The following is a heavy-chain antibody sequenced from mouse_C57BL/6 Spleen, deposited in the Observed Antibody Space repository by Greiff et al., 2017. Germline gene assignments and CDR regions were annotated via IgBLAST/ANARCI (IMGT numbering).Heavy chain of an antibody. V-gene: IGHV1-7*01. CDR1: GYTFTSYW. D-gene: IGHD3-3*01. J-gene: IGHJ1*03. Sequence: VQVVESGAELAKPGASVKLSCKASGYTFTSYWMHWVKQRPGQGLEWIGYINPSSGYTKYNQKFKDKATLTADKSSSTAYMQLSSLTYEDSAVYYCARGEIEGNWYFDVWGTGTTVTVSS. CDR3: ARGEIEGNWYFDV. CDR2: INPSSGYT.